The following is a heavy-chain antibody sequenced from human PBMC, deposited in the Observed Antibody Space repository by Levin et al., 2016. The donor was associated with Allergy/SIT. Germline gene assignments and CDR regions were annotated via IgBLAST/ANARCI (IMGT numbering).Heavy chain of an antibody. V-gene: IGHV4-39*07. CDR2: INHSGST. J-gene: IGHJ6*02. CDR3: ARGFGSGSYYSRYYYYYGMDV. Sequence: SETLSLTCTVSGGSISSSSYYWGWIRQPPGKGLEWIGEINHSGSTNYNPSLKSRVTISVDTSKNQFSLKLSSVTAADTAVYYCARGFGSGSYYSRYYYYYGMDVWGQGTTVTVSS. CDR1: GGSISSSSYY. D-gene: IGHD3-10*01.